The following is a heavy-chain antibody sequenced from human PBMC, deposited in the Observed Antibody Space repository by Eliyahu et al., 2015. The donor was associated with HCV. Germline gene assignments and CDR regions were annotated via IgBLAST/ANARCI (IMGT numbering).Heavy chain of an antibody. D-gene: IGHD3-22*01. Sequence: QMQLVQSGPEVKKPGTSVKVSCKASGFTFSSXAVQWVRQARGQRLEWIGRIVVGSGNTNYAQKFQERVTISRDMSTSTAYMELGSLRSEDTAVYYCAADKDYYDSSAYYIAFDIWGQGTMVTVSS. V-gene: IGHV1-58*01. CDR3: AADKDYYDSSAYYIAFDI. CDR1: GFTFSSXA. CDR2: IVVGSGNT. J-gene: IGHJ3*02.